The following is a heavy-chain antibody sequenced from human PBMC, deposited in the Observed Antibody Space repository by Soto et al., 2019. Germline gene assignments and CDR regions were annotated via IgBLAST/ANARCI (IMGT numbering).Heavy chain of an antibody. CDR2: ISSSSSTI. Sequence: GGSLRLSCAASGFTFSSYAMSWVRQAPGKGLEWVSYISSSSSTIYYADSVKGRFTISRDNAKNSLYLQMNSLRAEDTAVYYCARDSTTGTRYYYYYMDVWGKGTTVTVSS. J-gene: IGHJ6*03. CDR1: GFTFSSYA. V-gene: IGHV3-48*01. D-gene: IGHD1-1*01. CDR3: ARDSTTGTRYYYYYMDV.